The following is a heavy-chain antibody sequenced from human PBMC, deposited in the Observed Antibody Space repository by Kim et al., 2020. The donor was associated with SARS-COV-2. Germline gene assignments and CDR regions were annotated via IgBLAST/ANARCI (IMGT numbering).Heavy chain of an antibody. J-gene: IGHJ5*02. CDR2: INPDSGSP. CDR3: AAGSWFGAPGYWFDP. CDR1: GYTFTSYD. D-gene: IGHD3-10*01. V-gene: IGHV1-8*01. Sequence: ASVKVSCKASGYTFTSYDINWVRQATGQGLEWLGWINPDSGSPGYAQKFQGRITMTRDTSISTAYMELSSLRSEDTAVYYCAAGSWFGAPGYWFDPWGQGTLVTVSS.